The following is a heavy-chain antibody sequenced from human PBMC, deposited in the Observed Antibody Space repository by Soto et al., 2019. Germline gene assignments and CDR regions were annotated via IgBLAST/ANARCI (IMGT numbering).Heavy chain of an antibody. D-gene: IGHD3-10*01. CDR3: ARERSLTMVRGVVTIMDY. V-gene: IGHV4-59*01. CDR1: GGSISSYY. Sequence: QVQLQESGPGLVKPSETLSLTCTVSGGSISSYYWSWIRQPPGKGLEWIGYIYYSGSTDYNPSLKSRVTMSVDTSENQFSLKLSSVTAADTAVYYCARERSLTMVRGVVTIMDYWGQGTLVTVSS. J-gene: IGHJ4*02. CDR2: IYYSGST.